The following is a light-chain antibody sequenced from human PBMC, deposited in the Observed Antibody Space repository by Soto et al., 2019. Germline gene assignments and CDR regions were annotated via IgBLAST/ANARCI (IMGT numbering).Light chain of an antibody. Sequence: DIQMTQSPSSLSASVGDRVTITCRASQSISSYLNWYQHKPGKAPKLLIYAASSLQTGVPSRFSGSRSATDFSLTISSLQRDDFATYYCQQTDSFPRTFGQGTKVEMK. J-gene: IGKJ1*01. CDR3: QQTDSFPRT. CDR2: AAS. CDR1: QSISSY. V-gene: IGKV1-39*01.